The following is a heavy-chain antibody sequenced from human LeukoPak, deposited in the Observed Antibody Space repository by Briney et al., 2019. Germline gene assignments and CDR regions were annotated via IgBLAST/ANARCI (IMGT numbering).Heavy chain of an antibody. CDR2: IYPRDSDT. J-gene: IGHJ4*02. V-gene: IGHV5-51*01. Sequence: GESLKISCKASGYIFTNYWIGWVRQMPGKGLEWMGIIYPRDSDTRYSPSFQGQVTVSADKSISTAYLQWNTLEASDTPMYYCARRQYSGYDFDFWGQGTLVTVSS. CDR3: ARRQYSGYDFDF. CDR1: GYIFTNYW. D-gene: IGHD5-12*01.